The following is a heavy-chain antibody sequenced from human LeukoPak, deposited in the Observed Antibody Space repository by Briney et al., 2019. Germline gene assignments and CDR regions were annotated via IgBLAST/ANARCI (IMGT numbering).Heavy chain of an antibody. CDR1: GFTFSSYS. CDR3: AKDLMLEVGHYYDSSGYYGL. Sequence: GGSLRLSCAASGFTFSSYSMNWVRQAPGKGLEWVSSISSSSSYIYYADSVKGRFTISRDNAKNSLYLQMNSLRAEDTAVYYCAKDLMLEVGHYYDSSGYYGLWGQGTLVTVSS. CDR2: ISSSSSYI. V-gene: IGHV3-21*01. D-gene: IGHD3-22*01. J-gene: IGHJ4*02.